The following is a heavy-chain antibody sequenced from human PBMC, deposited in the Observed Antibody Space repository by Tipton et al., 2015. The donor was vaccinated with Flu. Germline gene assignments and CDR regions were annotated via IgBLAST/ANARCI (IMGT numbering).Heavy chain of an antibody. CDR3: ARHRRSTLAH. CDR1: GYSISSGYY. J-gene: IGHJ4*02. CDR2: IYYTGST. V-gene: IGHV4-38-2*02. Sequence: TLSLTCTVSGYSISSGYYWSWIRQPPGKGLEWIGYIYYTGSTHYNPSLQSRVIISVDTSQNVLSRQLSSVIAADTAVYYCARHRRSTLAHWGQGVLVTVSS.